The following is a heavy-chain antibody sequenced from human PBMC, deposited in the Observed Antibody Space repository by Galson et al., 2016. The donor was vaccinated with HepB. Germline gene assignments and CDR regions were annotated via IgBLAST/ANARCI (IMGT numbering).Heavy chain of an antibody. D-gene: IGHD5-12*01. CDR3: ARGGYSGYDWVRNWFDP. Sequence: SLRLSCAASEFTFSSYSMHWVRQAPGKGLEWVSFISSSSSYIYYADSVKGRFTISRDNAKNSLYLQMNSLRAEDTAVYYCARGGYSGYDWVRNWFDPWGQGTLVTVSS. CDR2: ISSSSSYI. V-gene: IGHV3-21*01. J-gene: IGHJ5*02. CDR1: EFTFSSYS.